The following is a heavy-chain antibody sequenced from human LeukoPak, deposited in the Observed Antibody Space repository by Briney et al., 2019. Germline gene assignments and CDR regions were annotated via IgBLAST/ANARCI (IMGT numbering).Heavy chain of an antibody. Sequence: ASVKVSCKASGYTFTSYGISWVRQAPGRGLEWMGWISAYNGNTNYAQKLQGRVTMTTDTSTSTAYMELRSLRSDDTAVYYCSRAHSYSSGWSGYSDYWGQGTLVTVSS. CDR2: ISAYNGNT. CDR1: GYTFTSYG. J-gene: IGHJ4*02. CDR3: SRAHSYSSGWSGYSDY. D-gene: IGHD6-19*01. V-gene: IGHV1-18*01.